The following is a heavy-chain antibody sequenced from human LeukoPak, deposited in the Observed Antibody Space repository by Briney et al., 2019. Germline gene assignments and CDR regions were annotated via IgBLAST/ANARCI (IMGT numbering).Heavy chain of an antibody. CDR1: GYTFTGYY. CDR2: INPNSGGT. CDR3: ARALAEPHVVEVAAVGNY. J-gene: IGHJ4*02. V-gene: IGHV1-2*02. D-gene: IGHD2-15*01. Sequence: ASVKVSCKASGYTFTGYYMHWVRQAPGQGLEWMGWINPNSGGTNYAQKFQGRVTMTRDTSISTAYMELSRLRSDDTAVYYCARALAEPHVVEVAAVGNYWGQGTLVTVSS.